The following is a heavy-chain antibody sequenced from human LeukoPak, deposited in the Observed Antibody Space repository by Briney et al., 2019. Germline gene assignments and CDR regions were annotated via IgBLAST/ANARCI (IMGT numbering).Heavy chain of an antibody. CDR2: IYYSGST. J-gene: IGHJ4*02. D-gene: IGHD1-26*01. CDR1: GCSISSYY. Sequence: SETLSLTCTVSGCSISSYYWSWIRQPPGKGLEWIVYIYYSGSTNYNPSLKSRVTISVDTSKNQFSLKLSSVTAADTAVYYCARGSPIRVGATDFDYWGQGTLVTVSS. V-gene: IGHV4-59*01. CDR3: ARGSPIRVGATDFDY.